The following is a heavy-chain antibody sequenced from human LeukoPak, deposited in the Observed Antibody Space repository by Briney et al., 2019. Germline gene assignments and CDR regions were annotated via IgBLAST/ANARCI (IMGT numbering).Heavy chain of an antibody. CDR2: IDSGGST. D-gene: IGHD5-24*01. CDR3: AREATDGYNGGYFDY. J-gene: IGHJ4*02. CDR1: GFTVSSND. Sequence: GGSLRLSCAASGFTVSSNDMSWVRQAPGKGLESVSVIDSGGSTYYAGSVKGRFIISRHNSKNTLYLQMNSLRAEDTAVYYCAREATDGYNGGYFDYWGQGTLVTVSS. V-gene: IGHV3-53*04.